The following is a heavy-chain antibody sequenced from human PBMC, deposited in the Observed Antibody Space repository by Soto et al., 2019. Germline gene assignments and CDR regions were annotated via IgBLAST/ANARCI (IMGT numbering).Heavy chain of an antibody. D-gene: IGHD2-2*01. CDR3: ARATRSTTRLDYYHGMDV. V-gene: IGHV4-30-2*01. J-gene: IGHJ6*02. CDR1: GGSISSDGYS. CDR2: IYNTET. Sequence: QLQLQESGSGLVKPSQTLSLTCGVSGGSISSDGYSWSWIRQPPGKGLEWIGSIYNTETSYNPSLKSRVTILVDRSKNQVSLKVRSVTAADAAVYYCARATRSTTRLDYYHGMDVWGQGTAVTVSS.